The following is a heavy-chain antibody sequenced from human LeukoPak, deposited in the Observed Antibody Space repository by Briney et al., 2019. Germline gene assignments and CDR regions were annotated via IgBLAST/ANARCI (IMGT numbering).Heavy chain of an antibody. D-gene: IGHD3-10*01. Sequence: GGSLRLSCAASGFTVSSKYMSWVRQAPGKGLEWVSVIYSGGSTYYADSVKGRFTISRDNSKNTLYLQMNSLRAEDTAVYYCAKDPTMVRGVPDAFDIWGQGTMVTVSS. J-gene: IGHJ3*02. V-gene: IGHV3-53*01. CDR2: IYSGGST. CDR1: GFTVSSKY. CDR3: AKDPTMVRGVPDAFDI.